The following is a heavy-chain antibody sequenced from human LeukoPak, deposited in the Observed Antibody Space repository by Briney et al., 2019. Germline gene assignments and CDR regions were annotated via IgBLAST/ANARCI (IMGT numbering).Heavy chain of an antibody. CDR1: RLTFSMYW. D-gene: IGHD1-14*01. V-gene: IGHV3-7*03. CDR3: AREAPESYGMDV. CDR2: IKKDGIEK. J-gene: IGHJ6*04. Sequence: GGSLRLSCAASRLTFSMYWMSWVRQAPGKGLEWVANIKKDGIEKNYVDSVKGRFTISRDNAKNSLYLQMNSLRAEDTAVYYCAREAPESYGMDVWGKGTTVTVSS.